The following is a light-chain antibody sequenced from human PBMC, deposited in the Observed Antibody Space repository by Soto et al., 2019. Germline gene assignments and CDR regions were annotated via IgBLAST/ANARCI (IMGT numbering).Light chain of an antibody. Sequence: EIVMTQSPATLSVSPGERATLSCRASQSVSSNLAWYQQKSGQAPRLLIYGASTRATGIPARFSGSGSGTEFTRTISRLQSEDFAVYYCQQYNNWPLTFGGGTKVEVK. CDR2: GAS. CDR3: QQYNNWPLT. V-gene: IGKV3-15*01. J-gene: IGKJ4*01. CDR1: QSVSSN.